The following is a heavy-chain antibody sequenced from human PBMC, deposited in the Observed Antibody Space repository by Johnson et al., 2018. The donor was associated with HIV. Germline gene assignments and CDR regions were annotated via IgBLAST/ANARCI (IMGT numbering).Heavy chain of an antibody. CDR3: ARALGATYAFDI. J-gene: IGHJ3*02. D-gene: IGHD1-26*01. CDR2: ISYDGSNK. Sequence: QMQLVESGGGVVQPGRSLRLSCAASGFTFSSYAMHWVRQAPGKGLEWVAVISYDGSNKYYADSVKGRLTISRDNSKNTLYLQMNSLRAGDTAVYYCARALGATYAFDIWGQGTMVTVSS. V-gene: IGHV3-30*04. CDR1: GFTFSSYA.